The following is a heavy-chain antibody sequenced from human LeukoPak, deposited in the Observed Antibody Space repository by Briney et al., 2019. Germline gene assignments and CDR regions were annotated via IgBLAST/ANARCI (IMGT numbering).Heavy chain of an antibody. D-gene: IGHD2-15*01. CDR1: GGSISNTNYY. CDR3: ARADVVVVAAVDY. CDR2: IYYTGTT. Sequence: SETLSLTCTVSGGSISNTNYYWAWIRQPPGRGLEWIGSIYYTGTTFDNPSLKSRVTLSVDTSKNQFSLRLTSVTAADTAVYYCARADVVVVAAVDYWGQGTLVTVSS. V-gene: IGHV4-39*07. J-gene: IGHJ4*02.